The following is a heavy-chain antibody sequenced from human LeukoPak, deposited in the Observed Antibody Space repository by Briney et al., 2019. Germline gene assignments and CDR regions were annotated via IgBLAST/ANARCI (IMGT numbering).Heavy chain of an antibody. CDR3: ARDQDTSYYYYYGMDV. CDR2: ISAYNGNT. Sequence: GASVKVSCKASGYTFTSYGISWVRQAPGQGLEWMGWISAYNGNTNYAQKLQGRVTMTTDTSTSTAYMEPRSLRSDDTAVYYCARDQDTSYYYYYGMDVWGQGTTVTVS. CDR1: GYTFTSYG. V-gene: IGHV1-18*01. D-gene: IGHD2-15*01. J-gene: IGHJ6*02.